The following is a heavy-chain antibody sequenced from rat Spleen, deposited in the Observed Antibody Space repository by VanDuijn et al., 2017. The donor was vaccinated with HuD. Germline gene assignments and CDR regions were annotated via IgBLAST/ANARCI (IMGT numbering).Heavy chain of an antibody. Sequence: EVQLVESGGGLVQPGRSLKLSCAASGFTFSNYYMAWVRQAPTKGLEWVAYISTGGGSTYYRDSVKGRFTISRDNAKSTLYLQMDSLRSEDTATYYCARHGTINTMVRYYFDYWGQGDMVTVSS. D-gene: IGHD1-1*01. J-gene: IGHJ2*01. CDR1: GFTFSNYY. CDR3: ARHGTINTMVRYYFDY. CDR2: ISTGGGST. V-gene: IGHV5-25*01.